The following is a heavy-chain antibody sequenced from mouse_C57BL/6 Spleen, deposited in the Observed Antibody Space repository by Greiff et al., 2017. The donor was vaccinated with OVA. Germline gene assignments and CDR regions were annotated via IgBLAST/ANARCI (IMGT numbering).Heavy chain of an antibody. CDR3: ARATTVYYYAMDY. D-gene: IGHD1-1*01. J-gene: IGHJ4*01. Sequence: EVKLMESEGGLVQPGSSMKLSCTASGFTFSDYYMAWVRQVPEKGLEWVANINYDGSSTYYLDSLKSRFIISRDNAKNILYLQMSSLKSEDTATYYCARATTVYYYAMDYWGQGTSVTVSS. V-gene: IGHV5-16*01. CDR1: GFTFSDYY. CDR2: INYDGSST.